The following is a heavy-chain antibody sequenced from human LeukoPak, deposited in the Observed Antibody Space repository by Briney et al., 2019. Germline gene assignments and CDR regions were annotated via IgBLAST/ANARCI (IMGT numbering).Heavy chain of an antibody. J-gene: IGHJ3*02. CDR3: ARSFIAVATRGAFDI. V-gene: IGHV3-21*01. D-gene: IGHD6-19*01. CDR2: ISSSSSYI. CDR1: GFTLSNAW. Sequence: GGSLRLSCAASGFTLSNAWMNWVRQAPGKGLEWVSSISSSSSYIYYADSVKGRFTISRDNAKNSLYLQMNSLRAEDTAVYYCARSFIAVATRGAFDIWGQGTMVTVSS.